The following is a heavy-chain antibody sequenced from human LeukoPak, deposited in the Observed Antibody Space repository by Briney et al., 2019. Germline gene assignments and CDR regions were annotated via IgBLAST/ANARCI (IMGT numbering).Heavy chain of an antibody. D-gene: IGHD3-22*01. CDR3: ATRTYYYDSSGYYYFDY. CDR1: GYTLTELS. J-gene: IGHJ4*02. CDR2: FDPEDGET. V-gene: IGHV1-24*01. Sequence: GASVKVSCKVSGYTLTELSMHWVRQAPGKGLEWKGGFDPEDGETIYAQKFQGRVTMTEDTSTDTAYTELSSLRSEDTAVYYCATRTYYYDSSGYYYFDYWGQGTLVTVSS.